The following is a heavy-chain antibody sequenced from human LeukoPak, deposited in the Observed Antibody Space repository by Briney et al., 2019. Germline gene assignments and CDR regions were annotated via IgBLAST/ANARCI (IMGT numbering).Heavy chain of an antibody. CDR2: ISYDGSNK. CDR1: GFTFSSYA. V-gene: IGHV3-30-3*01. Sequence: GGSLRLSCAASGFTFSSYAMHWVRQAPGKGGEGVAVISYDGSNKYYADSVKGRFTISRDNSKNTLYLQMNSLRAEDTAVYYCARDTQDDILPGYLDYWGQGTLVTVSS. D-gene: IGHD3-9*01. J-gene: IGHJ4*02. CDR3: ARDTQDDILPGYLDY.